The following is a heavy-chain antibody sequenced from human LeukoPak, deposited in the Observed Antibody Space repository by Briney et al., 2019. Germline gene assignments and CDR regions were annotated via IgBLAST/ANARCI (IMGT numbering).Heavy chain of an antibody. J-gene: IGHJ4*02. CDR3: ARGYFYDNSIY. CDR1: GFTFSSYA. Sequence: GGSLRLSCVASGFTFSSYAMSWVRQAPGKGLEWVSVISGSGGSTNYADSVEGRFTIYRDNSKNTLYLQMNSLRAEDTAVYYCARGYFYDNSIYWGQGTLVTVSS. CDR2: ISGSGGST. D-gene: IGHD3-22*01. V-gene: IGHV3-23*01.